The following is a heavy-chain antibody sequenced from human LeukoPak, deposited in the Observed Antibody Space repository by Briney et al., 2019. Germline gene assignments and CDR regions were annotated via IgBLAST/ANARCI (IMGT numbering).Heavy chain of an antibody. CDR2: ISYDGSNK. D-gene: IGHD1-1*01. Sequence: GRSLRLSCAASGFTFSSYAMHWVRQAPGKGLEWVAVISYDGSNKYYADSVKGRFTISRDNSKNTLYLQMNSLRAENTAVYYCARVSGAFDYWGQGTLVTVSS. CDR3: ARVSGAFDY. J-gene: IGHJ4*02. V-gene: IGHV3-30-3*01. CDR1: GFTFSSYA.